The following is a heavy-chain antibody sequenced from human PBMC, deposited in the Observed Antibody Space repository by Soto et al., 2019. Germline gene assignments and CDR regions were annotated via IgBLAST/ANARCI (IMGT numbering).Heavy chain of an antibody. V-gene: IGHV3-30*18. J-gene: IGHJ4*02. Sequence: QVQLVECGGGVVQPGRSLRLSCAASGFTFSSYGMHWVRQAPGKGLEWVAVISYDGSNKYYADSVKGRFTISRDNSKNTLYLQMNSLRAEDTAVYYCAKDHADMVRGVIIAPRGYWGQGTLVTVSS. CDR2: ISYDGSNK. D-gene: IGHD3-10*01. CDR1: GFTFSSYG. CDR3: AKDHADMVRGVIIAPRGY.